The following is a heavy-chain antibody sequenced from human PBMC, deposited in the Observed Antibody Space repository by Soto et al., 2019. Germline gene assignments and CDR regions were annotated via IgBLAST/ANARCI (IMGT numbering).Heavy chain of an antibody. CDR3: ARDKNYYDSSGYYILYYLDY. V-gene: IGHV1-3*01. CDR1: GYTFTSYS. J-gene: IGHJ4*02. CDR2: INAGNGNT. D-gene: IGHD3-22*01. Sequence: GASVKVSCKASGYTFTSYSMHWVRQAPGQRLEWMGWINAGNGNTKYSQKLQGRVTITRDTSASTAYMELSSLKSEDTAVYYCARDKNYYDSSGYYILYYLDYWGQGTLVTVS.